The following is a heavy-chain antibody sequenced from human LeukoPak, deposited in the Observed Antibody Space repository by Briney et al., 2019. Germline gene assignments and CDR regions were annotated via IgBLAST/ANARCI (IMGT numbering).Heavy chain of an antibody. Sequence: GGGLRLSRVPSLYTFSTYVMCGVRQAPGRGRWSGSAISGRGCSTYYADYAKGRFTISRDNSKNTQYLQMNSLRAEDTAVYYCAKHEYCTNGVCYRSYFDYWGQGTLVTVS. CDR1: LYTFSTYV. J-gene: IGHJ4*02. CDR3: AKHEYCTNGVCYRSYFDY. D-gene: IGHD2-8*01. CDR2: ISGRGCST. V-gene: IGHV3-23*01.